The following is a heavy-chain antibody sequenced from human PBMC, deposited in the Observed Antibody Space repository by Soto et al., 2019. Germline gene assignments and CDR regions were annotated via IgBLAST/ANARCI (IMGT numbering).Heavy chain of an antibody. CDR3: ARPMCYCDSSRSPGY. J-gene: IGHJ4*02. Sequence: GGSLRLSCAASGFTCSNYAMHWVRHAPGKGLEWVAVISYDGSNKYYTGSVKGRFTVSRDNGRSSRYLQMNCLRAEDSAVYYCARPMCYCDSSRSPGYWGQESRFAVSS. V-gene: IGHV3-30-3*01. CDR2: ISYDGSNK. D-gene: IGHD3-22*01. CDR1: GFTCSNYA.